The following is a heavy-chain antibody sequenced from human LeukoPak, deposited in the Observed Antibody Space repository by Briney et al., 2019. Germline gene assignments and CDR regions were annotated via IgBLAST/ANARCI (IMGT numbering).Heavy chain of an antibody. CDR2: ICYSGST. J-gene: IGHJ6*02. V-gene: IGHV4-59*08. Sequence: SETLSLTCTVSGGSISSYYWSWIRQPPGKGLEWIGYICYSGSTKYNPSLKSRSTISVDTSMNQFTLKLSSVTAADTAVYDCAKCIRGYSYYYYNGMDVWGQGTTVTVA. D-gene: IGHD5-18*01. CDR1: GGSISSYY. CDR3: AKCIRGYSYYYYNGMDV.